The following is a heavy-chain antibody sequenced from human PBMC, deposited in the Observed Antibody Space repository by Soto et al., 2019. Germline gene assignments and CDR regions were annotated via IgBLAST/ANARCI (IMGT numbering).Heavy chain of an antibody. Sequence: QVQLVESGGGVVQPGRSLRLSCAASGFTFSSYAMHWVRQAPGKGLEWVAVISYDGSNKCYADSVKGRFTISRDNSKKTLYLQMNSLRAEDTAVYYCARDPLWGTAMVLWYFDLWGRGTLVTVSS. CDR3: ARDPLWGTAMVLWYFDL. CDR2: ISYDGSNK. V-gene: IGHV3-30-3*01. D-gene: IGHD5-18*01. CDR1: GFTFSSYA. J-gene: IGHJ2*01.